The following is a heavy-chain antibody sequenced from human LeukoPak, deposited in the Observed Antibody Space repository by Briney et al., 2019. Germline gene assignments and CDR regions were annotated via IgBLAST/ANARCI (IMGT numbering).Heavy chain of an antibody. CDR3: ARDRALSNWNYAFCYYMDV. J-gene: IGHJ6*03. V-gene: IGHV1-2*02. CDR2: INPNSGGT. CDR1: GGTFSSYA. D-gene: IGHD1-7*01. Sequence: GASVKVSCKASGGTFSSYAISWVRQAPGQGLEWMGWINPNSGGTNYAQKFQGRVTMTRDTSISTAYMELSRLRSDDTAVYYCARDRALSNWNYAFCYYMDVWGKGTTVTVSS.